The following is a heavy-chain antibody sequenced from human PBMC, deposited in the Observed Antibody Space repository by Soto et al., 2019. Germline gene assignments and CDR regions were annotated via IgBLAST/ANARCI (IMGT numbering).Heavy chain of an antibody. CDR3: ARTYGSGSYFLPFEY. CDR1: GYMFNTYG. D-gene: IGHD3-10*01. CDR2: ISAYNGNI. J-gene: IGHJ4*02. Sequence: QVRLVQSGAEVKKPGASVKVSCKASGYMFNTYGITWVRQAPGQGLEWMGWISAYNGNIDYAQNLQGRVTMTIDTSTSTAYMELRSLRSDDTAVYYCARTYGSGSYFLPFEYWGQGTLVSVSS. V-gene: IGHV1-18*01.